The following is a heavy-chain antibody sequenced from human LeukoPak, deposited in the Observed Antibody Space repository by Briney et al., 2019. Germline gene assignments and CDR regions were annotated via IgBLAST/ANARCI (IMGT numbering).Heavy chain of an antibody. V-gene: IGHV4-59*08. Sequence: SETLSLTCTVSGGSISSYYWSWTRQPPGKGLEWIGYIYYSGSTNYNPSLKSRVTISVDTSKNQFSLKLSSVTAADTAVYYCARHRAGPSWYFDLWGRGTLVTVSS. CDR1: GGSISSYY. J-gene: IGHJ2*01. D-gene: IGHD6-19*01. CDR2: IYYSGST. CDR3: ARHRAGPSWYFDL.